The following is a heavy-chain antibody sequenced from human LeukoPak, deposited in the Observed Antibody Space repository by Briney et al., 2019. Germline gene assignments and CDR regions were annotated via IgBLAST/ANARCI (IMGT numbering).Heavy chain of an antibody. D-gene: IGHD3-9*01. V-gene: IGHV4-34*01. Sequence: PSETLSLTRAVYGGSFSGYYWSWIRQPPGKGLEWIGEINHSGSTNYNPSLKSRVTISVDTSKNQFSLKLSSVTAADTAVYYCARRRVTIFWGQGTMVTVSS. CDR3: ARRRVTIF. J-gene: IGHJ3*01. CDR1: GGSFSGYY. CDR2: INHSGST.